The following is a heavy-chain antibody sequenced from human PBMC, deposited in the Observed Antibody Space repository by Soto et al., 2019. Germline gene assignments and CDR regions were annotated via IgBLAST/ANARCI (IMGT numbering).Heavy chain of an antibody. CDR3: ARVVKSWLGDYFDY. V-gene: IGHV4-59*01. J-gene: IGHJ4*02. Sequence: SETLSLTCTVSGGSISSYYWSWIRQPPGKGLEWIGYIYYSGSTNYNPSLKSRVTISVDTSKNQFSLKLSSVTAADTAVYYCARVVKSWLGDYFDYWGQGTLVTVS. CDR1: GGSISSYY. CDR2: IYYSGST. D-gene: IGHD6-19*01.